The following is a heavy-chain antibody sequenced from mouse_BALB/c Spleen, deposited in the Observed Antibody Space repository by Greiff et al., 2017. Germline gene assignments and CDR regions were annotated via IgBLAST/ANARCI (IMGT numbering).Heavy chain of an antibody. V-gene: IGHV2-9*02. CDR1: GFSLTGYG. J-gene: IGHJ3*01. CDR3: ARVFSGYGPWFAY. Sequence: VKLMESGPGLVAPSQSLSITCTVSGFSLTGYGVNWVRQPPGKGLEWLGVIWAGGSTNYNSALMSRLSISKDNSKSQVFLKMNSLQTDDTAMYYCARVFSGYGPWFAYWGQGTLVTVSA. D-gene: IGHD2-2*01. CDR2: IWAGGST.